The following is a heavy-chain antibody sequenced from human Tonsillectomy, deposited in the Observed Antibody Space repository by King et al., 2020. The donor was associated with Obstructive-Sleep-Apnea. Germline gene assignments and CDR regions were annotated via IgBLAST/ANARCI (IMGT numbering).Heavy chain of an antibody. D-gene: IGHD3-22*01. CDR2: ISSSSSTI. J-gene: IGHJ6*02. CDR1: GFTFSSYS. V-gene: IGHV3-48*04. CDR3: ARVGGDSSGYYGYYYGMDV. Sequence: VQLVESGGGLVQPGGSLRLSCAASGFTFSSYSMNWVRQAPGKGLEWGSYISSSSSTIYYADSVKGRFTISRDNAKNSLYLQMNSLRAEDTAVYYCARVGGDSSGYYGYYYGMDVWGQGTTVTVSS.